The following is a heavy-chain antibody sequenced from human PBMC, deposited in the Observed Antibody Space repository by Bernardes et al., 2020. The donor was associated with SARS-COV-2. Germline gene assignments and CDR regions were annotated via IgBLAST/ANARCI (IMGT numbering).Heavy chain of an antibody. CDR1: GFTFSSYW. Sequence: GGSLRLSCAASGFTFSSYWMSWVRQAPGKGLEWVANIKQDGSEKYYVDSVKGRFTISRDNAKNSLYLQMNSLRAEDTAVYYCARDPHTYYYDSSGYIYGMDGGGQGTTVTVYS. D-gene: IGHD3-22*01. J-gene: IGHJ6*02. V-gene: IGHV3-7*05. CDR2: IKQDGSEK. CDR3: ARDPHTYYYDSSGYIYGMDG.